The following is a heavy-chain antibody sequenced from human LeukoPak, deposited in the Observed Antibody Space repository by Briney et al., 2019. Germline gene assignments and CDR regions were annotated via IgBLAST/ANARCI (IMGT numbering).Heavy chain of an antibody. J-gene: IGHJ6*04. D-gene: IGHD5-18*01. V-gene: IGHV4-39*07. CDR2: IYYSGST. Sequence: SETLSLTCTVSGGSISSSSYYWGWIRQPPGKGLEWIGSIYYSGSTYYNPSLKSRVTISVDTSKNQFSLKLSSVTAADTAVYYCARLVYTARRADVWGKGTTVTVSS. CDR1: GGSISSSSYY. CDR3: ARLVYTARRADV.